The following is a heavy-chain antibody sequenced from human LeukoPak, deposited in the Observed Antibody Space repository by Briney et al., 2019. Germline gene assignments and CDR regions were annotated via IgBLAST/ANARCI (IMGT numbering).Heavy chain of an antibody. CDR1: GYSISSGYY. D-gene: IGHD3-22*01. J-gene: IGHJ4*02. CDR2: IYCGGQT. V-gene: IGHV4-38-2*02. Sequence: PSETLSLTCTVSGYSISSGYYWGWIRQPPGKGLECLGRIYCGGQTYYNPSLKSQDTISVDTSKNQFSLKLSSVTAADTAVYYCARGRSTYYYDSSGYYEDYWGQGTLVTVSS. CDR3: ARGRSTYYYDSSGYYEDY.